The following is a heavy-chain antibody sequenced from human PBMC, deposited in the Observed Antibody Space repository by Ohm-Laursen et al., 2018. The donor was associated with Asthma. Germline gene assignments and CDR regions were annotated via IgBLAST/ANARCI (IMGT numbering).Heavy chain of an antibody. Sequence: GSLRLSCSASGFTFSSYAMSWVRQAPGKGLEWVSVISGSGGTTNYADAVKGRFTISRDNSKNTLDLQMNSLRAEDTAVYYCAKDLGYISSSVAFDIWGQGTVVTVSA. J-gene: IGHJ3*02. CDR2: ISGSGGTT. D-gene: IGHD6-6*01. CDR3: AKDLGYISSSVAFDI. V-gene: IGHV3-23*01. CDR1: GFTFSSYA.